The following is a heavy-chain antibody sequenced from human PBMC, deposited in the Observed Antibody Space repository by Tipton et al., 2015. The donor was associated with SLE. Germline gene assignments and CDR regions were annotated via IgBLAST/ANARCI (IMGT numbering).Heavy chain of an antibody. CDR1: GASISRDY. CDR2: IFHSGST. D-gene: IGHD1-14*01. V-gene: IGHV4-38-2*02. J-gene: IGHJ6*03. Sequence: TLSLTCSVSGASISRDYWTWIRQPPGKGLEWIGSIFHSGSTFYNPSLQGRVTMTTDTSTSTAFMELRSLRSDDTAMYYCAREGQPNHLRWFSYYYMDVWGKGTTVTVSS. CDR3: AREGQPNHLRWFSYYYMDV.